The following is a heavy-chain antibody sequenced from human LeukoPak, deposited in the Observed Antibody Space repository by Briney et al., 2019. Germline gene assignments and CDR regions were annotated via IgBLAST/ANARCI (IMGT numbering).Heavy chain of an antibody. CDR3: VGGAVYYFDC. Sequence: PGGSLRLSCAASGFTFSDHYMDWVRQAPGKGLEWVGRIRNKANSYTTEYAAPVKGRFTVSRDNSKNSLYLQMNSLKTEDTAVYYCVGGAVYYFDCWGQGTLVTVSS. V-gene: IGHV3-72*01. J-gene: IGHJ4*02. CDR2: IRNKANSYTT. CDR1: GFTFSDHY.